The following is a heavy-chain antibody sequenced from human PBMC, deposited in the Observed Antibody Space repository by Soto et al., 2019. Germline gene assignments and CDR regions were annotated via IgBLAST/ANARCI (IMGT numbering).Heavy chain of an antibody. Sequence: PGGSLRLSCAVSGFTFGDHYIDWVRQAPGKGLEWVGRIRNKTHSYSTTYDASVKDRLTLSRDDSKNSLYLQMNSLKTEDTALYFCARVQRGQLLSSFADAFDIWGQGTMVTVSS. V-gene: IGHV3-72*01. CDR1: GFTFGDHY. CDR3: ARVQRGQLLSSFADAFDI. CDR2: IRNKTHSYST. D-gene: IGHD2-2*01. J-gene: IGHJ3*02.